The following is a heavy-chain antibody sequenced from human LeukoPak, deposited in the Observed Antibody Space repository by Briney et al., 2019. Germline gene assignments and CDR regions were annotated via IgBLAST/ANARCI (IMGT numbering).Heavy chain of an antibody. CDR3: ATQQQLAHNWFDP. V-gene: IGHV1-69*13. Sequence: SVKVSCKASGGTFSSYAISWVRQAPGQGLEWMGGIVPIFGSAKYAQKFQGRVTINADESTSTAYMELSSLRSEDTAVYYCATQQQLAHNWFDPWGQGTLVTVSS. J-gene: IGHJ5*02. CDR2: IVPIFGSA. D-gene: IGHD6-13*01. CDR1: GGTFSSYA.